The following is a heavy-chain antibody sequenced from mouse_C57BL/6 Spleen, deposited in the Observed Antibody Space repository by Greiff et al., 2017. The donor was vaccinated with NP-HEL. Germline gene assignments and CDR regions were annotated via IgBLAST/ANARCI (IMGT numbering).Heavy chain of an antibody. CDR2: IYPGSGNT. CDR1: GYTFTDYY. V-gene: IGHV1-76*01. Sequence: VQLQQSGAELVRPGASVKLSCKASGYTFTDYYINWVKQRPGQGLEWIARIYPGSGNTYYNEKFKGKATLTAEKSSSTAYMQLSSLTSEDSAVYFCARGIYYGNPYYAMDYWGQGTSVTVSS. J-gene: IGHJ4*01. CDR3: ARGIYYGNPYYAMDY. D-gene: IGHD2-1*01.